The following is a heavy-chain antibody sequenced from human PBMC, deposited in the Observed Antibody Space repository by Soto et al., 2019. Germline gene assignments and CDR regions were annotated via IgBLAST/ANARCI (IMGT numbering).Heavy chain of an antibody. Sequence: ESGGGLVQPGGSLRLSCAASGFTFSNYWMSWVRQAPGKGLEWVANIKQDGSERNYVDSVKGRFTISRDNAKNSLYVQLNSLRVEDTAVYYCARAGSENDYWGQGTLVTVSS. CDR2: IKQDGSER. CDR3: ARAGSENDY. J-gene: IGHJ4*02. V-gene: IGHV3-7*05. CDR1: GFTFSNYW. D-gene: IGHD3-10*01.